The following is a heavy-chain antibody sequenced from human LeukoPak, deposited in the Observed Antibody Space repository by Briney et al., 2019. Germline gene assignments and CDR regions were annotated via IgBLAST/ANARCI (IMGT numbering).Heavy chain of an antibody. CDR1: GYTFTSYG. CDR3: ARDQGSSWYRSDWFDP. J-gene: IGHJ5*02. CDR2: ISAYNGNT. V-gene: IGHV1-18*01. Sequence: EASVKVSCKASGYTFTSYGISGVRQAPGQGLEWMGWISAYNGNTNYAQKLQGRVTMTTDTSTSTAYMELRSLRSDDTAVYYCARDQGSSWYRSDWFDPWGQGTLVTVSS. D-gene: IGHD6-13*01.